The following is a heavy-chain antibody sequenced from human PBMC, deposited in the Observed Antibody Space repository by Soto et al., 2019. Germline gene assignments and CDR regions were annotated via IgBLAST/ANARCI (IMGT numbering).Heavy chain of an antibody. CDR1: GFTFRNFG. CDR3: EKDAGYGGSLYDL. Sequence: XVSLRLSCVASGFTFRNFGMAWVRQAPGKGLEWVSTVSGGGENTHYSDSVNGRFAISRDNSQNTVYLHMTSLRVDDTATYFCEKDAGYGGSLYDLWGQRVQVTVSS. CDR2: VSGGGENT. J-gene: IGHJ4*02. V-gene: IGHV3-23*01. D-gene: IGHD5-12*01.